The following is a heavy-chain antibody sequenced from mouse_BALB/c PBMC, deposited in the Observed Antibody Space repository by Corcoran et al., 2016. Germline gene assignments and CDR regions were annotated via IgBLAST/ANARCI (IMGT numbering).Heavy chain of an antibody. J-gene: IGHJ4*01. V-gene: IGHV1-19*01. CDR2: VNPYNGGT. CDR3: SRRGKGAMDY. D-gene: IGHD2-1*01. CDR1: GSTFNAYY. Sequence: EVQLQKSGAELEKTGASEKMSCKASGSTFNAYYMDWVKQSHGERFEWIGRVNPYNGGTSYNQKFKGKATLTVDKSSSTAYMELNSLTSEDSAVYYCSRRGKGAMDYWGQGLSVAVSS.